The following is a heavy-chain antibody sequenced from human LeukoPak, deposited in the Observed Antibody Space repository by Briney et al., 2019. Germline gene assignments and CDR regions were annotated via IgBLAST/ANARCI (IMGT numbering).Heavy chain of an antibody. Sequence: GGSLRLSCAASGFTFSSYGMHWVRQAPGKGLEWVAFIRYDGSNKYYADSVEGRFTISRDNSKNTLYLQMNSLRAEDRAVYYCAKDLVSVAGNEYWGQGTLVTVSS. CDR2: IRYDGSNK. CDR1: GFTFSSYG. D-gene: IGHD6-19*01. CDR3: AKDLVSVAGNEY. V-gene: IGHV3-30*02. J-gene: IGHJ4*02.